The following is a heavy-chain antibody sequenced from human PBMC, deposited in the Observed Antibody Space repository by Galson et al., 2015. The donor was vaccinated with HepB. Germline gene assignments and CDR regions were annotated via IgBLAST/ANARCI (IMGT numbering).Heavy chain of an antibody. CDR2: IKQDGSEK. J-gene: IGHJ4*02. Sequence: SLRLSCAASGFTFGNYWMSWVRQAPGKGLEWVANIKQDGSEKYYVDSVKGRFTISRDNAKNSLYLQMNSLRAEDTTVYYCARDSDSSGCTDYWGQGTLVTVSS. D-gene: IGHD3-22*01. CDR1: GFTFGNYW. V-gene: IGHV3-7*01. CDR3: ARDSDSSGCTDY.